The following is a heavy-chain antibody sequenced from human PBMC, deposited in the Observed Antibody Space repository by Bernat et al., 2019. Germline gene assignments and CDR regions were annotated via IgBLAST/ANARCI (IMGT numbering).Heavy chain of an antibody. Sequence: EVQLLESGGGLVQPGGSLRLSCAASGFTFSSYAMSWVRQGPGKGLEWVSVIYSSGHTYHADSVKGRFSISRDDSKNTLYLQMNSLRVEDTAVYYCARVPSGYDSSHWGQGTLVTVSS. D-gene: IGHD5-12*01. V-gene: IGHV3-23*05. CDR2: IYSSGHT. CDR3: ARVPSGYDSSH. J-gene: IGHJ4*02. CDR1: GFTFSSYA.